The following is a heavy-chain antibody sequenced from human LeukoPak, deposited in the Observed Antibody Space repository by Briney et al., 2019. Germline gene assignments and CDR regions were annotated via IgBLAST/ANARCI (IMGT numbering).Heavy chain of an antibody. V-gene: IGHV3-53*01. CDR1: GFTVITND. J-gene: IGHJ4*02. Sequence: GGSLRLSCAASGFTVITNDMTWVRQAPGKGLEWVSVLYRDGNTKYADSVQGRFTISRDNSKNTLYLEMNSLSPDDTAVYYCARGVGPLAANTLAYWVQGSLVSVCS. CDR3: ARGVGPLAANTLAY. D-gene: IGHD3-16*01. CDR2: LYRDGNT.